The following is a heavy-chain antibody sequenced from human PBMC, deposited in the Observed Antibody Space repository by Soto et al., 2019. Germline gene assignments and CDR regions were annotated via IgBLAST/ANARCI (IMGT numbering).Heavy chain of an antibody. CDR3: ARRGVVVAATDAFDI. V-gene: IGHV1-46*01. J-gene: IGHJ3*02. CDR1: GYTFTSYY. CDR2: INPGGGST. D-gene: IGHD2-15*01. Sequence: ASVKVSCKASGYTFTSYYMHWVRQAPGQGLEWMGIINPGGGSTSYARKFQGRVTMTRDTSTSTVYMELSSLRSEDTAVYYCARRGVVVAATDAFDIWGQGTMVT.